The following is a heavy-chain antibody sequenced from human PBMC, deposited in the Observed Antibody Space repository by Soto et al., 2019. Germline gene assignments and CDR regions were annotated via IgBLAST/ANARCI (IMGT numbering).Heavy chain of an antibody. J-gene: IGHJ6*02. CDR1: GYSRSHPRMG. CDR3: ARVLYYGMEI. Sequence: QVTLKESGPVLVKPAETLTLTCTGSGYSRSHPRMGVSWFRKPPGKALEWLAHISAHDEKTYSTSLLTRLTISQDTSQSQVVLTMTTMDTVDIATYYCARVLYYGMEIWGQGTTVSVSS. CDR2: ISAHDEK. V-gene: IGHV2-26*01.